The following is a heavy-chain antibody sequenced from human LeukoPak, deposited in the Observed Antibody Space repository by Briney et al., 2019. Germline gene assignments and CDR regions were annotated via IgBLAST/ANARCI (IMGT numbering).Heavy chain of an antibody. V-gene: IGHV5-51*01. CDR2: INPSDSGT. J-gene: IGHJ4*02. Sequence: GESLKISCKSSGYSFTNYWIGWVRQMPGKGLEWMGIINPSDSGTKYSPSFQGQVTISADKSINTAYLQWSSLMASDTAIYFCARRDCRGGICYYFDYWGQGTLVTVSP. D-gene: IGHD2-15*01. CDR3: ARRDCRGGICYYFDY. CDR1: GYSFTNYW.